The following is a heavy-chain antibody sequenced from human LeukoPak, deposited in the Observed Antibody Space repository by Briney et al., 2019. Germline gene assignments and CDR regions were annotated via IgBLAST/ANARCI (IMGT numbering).Heavy chain of an antibody. CDR1: GGSISSHY. V-gene: IGHV4-59*11. J-gene: IGHJ6*04. D-gene: IGHD6-19*01. CDR2: INPRGST. Sequence: PSETLSLTCTVSGGSISSHYWSWIRQPPGKGLEWIGYINPRGSTNYNPSLESRVTVSADTSRNQLSLSLTSVTAADSAVYFCARGLRQGSAWSWGPKEKSYQYMDVWGTGTTVIVSS. CDR3: ARGLRQGSAWSWGPKEKSYQYMDV.